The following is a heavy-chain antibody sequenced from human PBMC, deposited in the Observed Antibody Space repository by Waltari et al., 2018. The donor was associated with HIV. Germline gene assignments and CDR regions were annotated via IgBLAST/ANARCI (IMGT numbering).Heavy chain of an antibody. CDR2: ISYDGRHI. Sequence: QVQLVDSGGGVVQPGRSLRLSCAASGFPFNSYALHWVRQAPGKGLEWGAVISYDGRHIFYADSVRGRFTISRDNSKNTLYLQMNSLTPADTAVYYCARAYNWNIRSPGFCDFWGQGTLVTVSS. V-gene: IGHV3-30*04. D-gene: IGHD1-20*01. CDR3: ARAYNWNIRSPGFCDF. J-gene: IGHJ4*02. CDR1: GFPFNSYA.